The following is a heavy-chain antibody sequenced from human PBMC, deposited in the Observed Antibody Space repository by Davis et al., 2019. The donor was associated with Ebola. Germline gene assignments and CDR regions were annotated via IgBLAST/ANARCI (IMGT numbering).Heavy chain of an antibody. D-gene: IGHD3-9*01. CDR2: IWYDGSNK. V-gene: IGHV3-33*01. Sequence: GESLKTPCAASGFTFSSYGMHWVRQAPGKGLERAAVIWYDGSNKYYADSVKGRFTISRDNSKNTLYLQMNSLRAEDTAVYYCARDGYYDILTGPIWFDPWGQGTLVTVSS. CDR1: GFTFSSYG. J-gene: IGHJ5*02. CDR3: ARDGYYDILTGPIWFDP.